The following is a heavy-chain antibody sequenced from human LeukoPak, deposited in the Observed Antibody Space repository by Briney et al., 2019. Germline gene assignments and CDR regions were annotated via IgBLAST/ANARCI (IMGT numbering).Heavy chain of an antibody. CDR3: ARWGGYCTGGSCYPLYYFDS. CDR1: GYSFTSYW. V-gene: IGHV5-51*01. CDR2: IHPPDSDT. D-gene: IGHD2-15*01. Sequence: GESLKISCKGSGYSFTSYWIGWVRQMPGKGLEWMGIIHPPDSDTRYSPSFQGQVAISADKSINTAYLQWNSLKASDTAMYYCARWGGYCTGGSCYPLYYFDSWGQGTLVTVSS. J-gene: IGHJ4*02.